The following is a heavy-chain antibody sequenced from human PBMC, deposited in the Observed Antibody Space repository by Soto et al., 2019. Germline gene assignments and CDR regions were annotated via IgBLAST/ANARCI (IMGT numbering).Heavy chain of an antibody. CDR3: ARDRSSFGVVPELWFDP. J-gene: IGHJ5*02. CDR2: IYYSGST. V-gene: IGHV4-61*01. Sequence: SETLSLTCTVSGGSISSSSYYWGWIRQPPGKGLEWIGYIYYSGSTNYNPSLKSRVTISVDTSKNQFSLKLSSVTAADTAVYYCARDRSSFGVVPELWFDPWGQGTLVTVSS. CDR1: GGSISSSSYY. D-gene: IGHD3-3*01.